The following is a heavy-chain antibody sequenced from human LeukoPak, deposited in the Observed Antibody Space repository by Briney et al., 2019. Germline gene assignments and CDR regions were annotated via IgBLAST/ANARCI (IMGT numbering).Heavy chain of an antibody. D-gene: IGHD6-13*01. J-gene: IGHJ4*02. Sequence: GGSLRLSCAASGFTFSNAWMSWVRQAPGKGLEWVGRIKSKTDGWTTDYAAPVKGRFTISRDDSKNTLYLQMNSLKTEDTAVYYCTTDGFGSSRYYFDYWGQGTLVTASS. CDR1: GFTFSNAW. CDR3: TTDGFGSSRYYFDY. CDR2: IKSKTDGWTT. V-gene: IGHV3-15*01.